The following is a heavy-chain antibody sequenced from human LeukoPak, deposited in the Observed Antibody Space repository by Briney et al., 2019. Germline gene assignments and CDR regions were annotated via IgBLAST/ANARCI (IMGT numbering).Heavy chain of an antibody. CDR1: GFTFSSYA. CDR3: ATVRGSGGNFYIDY. Sequence: GGSLRLSCAASGFTFSSYAMHWVRQAPGKGLEWVAIIWYDGSKKYYVDSVKGRFTISRDNSKNTLYLQMSSLRAEDTAVYYCATVRGSGGNFYIDYWGQGTLVTVSS. CDR2: IWYDGSKK. D-gene: IGHD2-15*01. J-gene: IGHJ4*02. V-gene: IGHV3-33*08.